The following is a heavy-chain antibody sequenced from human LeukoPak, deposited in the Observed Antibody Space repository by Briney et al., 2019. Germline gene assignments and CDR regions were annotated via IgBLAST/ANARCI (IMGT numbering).Heavy chain of an antibody. CDR1: GGTFSSYA. V-gene: IGHV1-69*05. CDR3: AREPLGCGGDCHFDY. J-gene: IGHJ4*02. D-gene: IGHD2-21*02. Sequence: ASVKVSCKPSGGTFSSYAFSWMRQAPGQGLEWMGRIIPIYDPVDYAQRFQGRVTITTDESTNTVYMELSSLRYEDTAVYYCAREPLGCGGDCHFDYWGQGTLVTVSS. CDR2: IIPIYDPV.